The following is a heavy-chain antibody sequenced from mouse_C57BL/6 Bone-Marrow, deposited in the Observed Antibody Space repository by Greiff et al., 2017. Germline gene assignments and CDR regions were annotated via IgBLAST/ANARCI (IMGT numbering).Heavy chain of an antibody. CDR1: GFSLTSYG. J-gene: IGHJ4*01. CDR3: ARIGAAQATYAMDY. D-gene: IGHD3-2*02. CDR2: IWSGGST. V-gene: IGHV2-2*01. Sequence: VKLMESGPGLVQPSQSLSITCTVSGFSLTSYGVHWVRQSPGKGLEWLGVIWSGGSTDYNSAFISRLSISKDNSKSQVFCKMNSLQADDTAIYYCARIGAAQATYAMDYWGQGTSVTVSS.